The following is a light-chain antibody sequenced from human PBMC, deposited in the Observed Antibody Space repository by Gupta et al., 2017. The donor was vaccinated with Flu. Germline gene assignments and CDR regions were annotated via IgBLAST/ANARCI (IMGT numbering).Light chain of an antibody. CDR1: QSVRSSY. CDR3: QQAGSSPWT. CDR2: GAS. Sequence: EIVLTQSPGTLSLSPGERATLSCRASQSVRSSYLAWYQQKPGQAPRLLIYGASSRATGVPDRFSGSGSGTEFTLTISRLEPEDFAVYYCQQAGSSPWTFGQGTXVEIK. V-gene: IGKV3-20*01. J-gene: IGKJ1*01.